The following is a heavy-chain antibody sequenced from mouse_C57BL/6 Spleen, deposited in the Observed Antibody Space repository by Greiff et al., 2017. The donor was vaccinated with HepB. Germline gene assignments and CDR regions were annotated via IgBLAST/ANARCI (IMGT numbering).Heavy chain of an antibody. D-gene: IGHD1-2*01. Sequence: VKVVESGAELVKPGASVKLSCKASGYTFTEYTIHWVKQRSGQGLEWIGWFYPGSGSIKYNEKFKDKATLTADKSSSTVYMELSRLTSEDSAVYFSARHEDRFDYYGLDYWGQGTTLTVSS. CDR3: ARHEDRFDYYGLDY. CDR2: FYPGSGSI. CDR1: GYTFTEYT. V-gene: IGHV1-62-2*01. J-gene: IGHJ2*01.